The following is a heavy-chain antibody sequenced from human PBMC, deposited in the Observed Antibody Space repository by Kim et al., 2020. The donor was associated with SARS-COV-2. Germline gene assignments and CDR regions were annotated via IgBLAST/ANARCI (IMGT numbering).Heavy chain of an antibody. D-gene: IGHD3-10*01. Sequence: SETLSLTCTVSGGSISSYYWSWIRQPPGKGLEWIGYIYYSGSTNYNPSLKSRVTISVDTSKNQFSLKLSSVTAADTAVYYCASQMVRGRGVWFDPWGQGTLVTVSS. J-gene: IGHJ5*02. CDR1: GGSISSYY. V-gene: IGHV4-59*01. CDR2: IYYSGST. CDR3: ASQMVRGRGVWFDP.